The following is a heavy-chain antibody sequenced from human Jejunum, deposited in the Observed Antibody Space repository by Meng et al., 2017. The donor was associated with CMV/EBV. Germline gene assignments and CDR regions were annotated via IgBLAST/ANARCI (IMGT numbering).Heavy chain of an antibody. Sequence: QVQLVQSGSELKKPXXSVKVSCKASGYTFINYAINWVRQAPGQGLEWMGWINTHTGNPTYGQGFTGRFVLSSDTSVSTANLQISSLKAEDTAVYYCARGGPYPDSSGFHWYFDIWGRGTLVTVSS. D-gene: IGHD3-22*01. CDR2: INTHTGNP. V-gene: IGHV7-4-1*02. CDR3: ARGGPYPDSSGFHWYFDI. J-gene: IGHJ2*01. CDR1: GYTFINYA.